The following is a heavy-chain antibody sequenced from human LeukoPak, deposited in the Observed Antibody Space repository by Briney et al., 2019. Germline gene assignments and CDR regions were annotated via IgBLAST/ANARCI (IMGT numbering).Heavy chain of an antibody. J-gene: IGHJ6*03. V-gene: IGHV4-59*11. CDR1: GGSISSHY. Sequence: TETLSLTCTVSGGSISSHYWSWIRQPPGKGLEWIGYIYYSGSTNYNPSLKSRVTISVDTSKNQFSLKLSSVTAADTAVYYCARTNYYDSSGYRYYYYYYYMDVWGKGTTVTVSS. CDR3: ARTNYYDSSGYRYYYYYYYMDV. CDR2: IYYSGST. D-gene: IGHD3-22*01.